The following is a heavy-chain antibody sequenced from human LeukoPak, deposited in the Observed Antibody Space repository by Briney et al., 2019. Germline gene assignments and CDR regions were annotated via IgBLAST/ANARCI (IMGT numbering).Heavy chain of an antibody. Sequence: SETLSLTCTVSGGSLNNYYWSWIRQPPGKGLEWIGSIYHSGSTNYNPSLKSGVTISVDTSNNHFSLKLTSVTAADTAVYYCARGISPYYYDSSGYPFQHWGQGTLLTVSS. CDR1: GGSLNNYY. CDR3: ARGISPYYYDSSGYPFQH. D-gene: IGHD3-22*01. V-gene: IGHV4-59*01. J-gene: IGHJ1*01. CDR2: IYHSGST.